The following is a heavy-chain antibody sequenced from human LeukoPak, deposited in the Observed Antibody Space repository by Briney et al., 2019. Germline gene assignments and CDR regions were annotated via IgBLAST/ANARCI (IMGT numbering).Heavy chain of an antibody. D-gene: IGHD3-22*01. V-gene: IGHV4-38-2*02. CDR1: GYSISSGYY. CDR2: IYRSETT. CDR3: ARGRHYYDTSGYYFFDY. J-gene: IGHJ4*02. Sequence: SETLSLTCTVSGYSISSGYYWGWIRQPPGKGLEWIGSIYRSETTYYNPSLKSRVIISEDTSQNQFSLKLSSVTAADTAMYYCARGRHYYDTSGYYFFDYWGQGTLVTVSS.